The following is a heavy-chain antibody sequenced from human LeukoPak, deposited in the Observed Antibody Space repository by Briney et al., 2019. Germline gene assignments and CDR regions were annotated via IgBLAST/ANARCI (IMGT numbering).Heavy chain of an antibody. D-gene: IGHD3-9*01. CDR1: GFTFSSYW. V-gene: IGHV3-7*01. CDR2: IKQDGSEK. CDR3: ARDGLRYFDWLLSSFFDY. J-gene: IGHJ4*02. Sequence: PGGSLRLSCAASGFTFSSYWMGWVRQAPGKGLEWVANIKQDGSEKYYVDSVKGRFTISRDNAKNSLYLQMNSLRAEDTAVYYCARDGLRYFDWLLSSFFDYWGQGTLVTVSS.